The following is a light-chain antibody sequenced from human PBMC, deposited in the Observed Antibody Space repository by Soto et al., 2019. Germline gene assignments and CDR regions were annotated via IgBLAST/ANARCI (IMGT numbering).Light chain of an antibody. CDR2: SNN. CDR1: SSNIGSNY. V-gene: IGLV1-47*02. Sequence: QSALTQPPSASGTPGQRITISCSGSSSNIGSNYVYWYQQLPGTAPKLLIYSNNQRPSGVTDRFSGSKSGTSASLAISGLRSEDEAEYYCAAWDDSLSGPIFGTGTKLTVL. CDR3: AAWDDSLSGPI. J-gene: IGLJ1*01.